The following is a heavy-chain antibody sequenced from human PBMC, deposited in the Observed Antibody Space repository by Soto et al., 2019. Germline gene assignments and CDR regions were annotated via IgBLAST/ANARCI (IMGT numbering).Heavy chain of an antibody. J-gene: IGHJ1*01. CDR3: AHYDLQH. Sequence: QISLKQSGPTLVKPTQTLTLTCTFSGFSLSTSGLGVGWIRQPPGKALEWLALMYWDDDKRYSPSLKSRLTTTKDTSRNRVVLTMTNMDPVDTGTYYCAHYDLQHWGQGTLVTVSS. CDR1: GFSLSTSGLG. V-gene: IGHV2-5*02. CDR2: MYWDDDK.